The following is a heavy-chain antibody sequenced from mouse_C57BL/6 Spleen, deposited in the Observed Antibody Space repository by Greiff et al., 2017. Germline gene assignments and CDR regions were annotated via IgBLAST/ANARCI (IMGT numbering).Heavy chain of an antibody. CDR3: ARGGYGSRYFDV. CDR1: GYAFSSYW. J-gene: IGHJ1*03. D-gene: IGHD1-1*01. V-gene: IGHV1-80*01. CDR2: IYPGDGDT. Sequence: VQLQQSGAELVKPGASVKISCKASGYAFSSYWMNWVKQRPGKGLEWIGQIYPGDGDTNYNGKFKGKATLTADKSSSTAYMQLSSLTSEDSAVYFCARGGYGSRYFDVWGTGTTVTVSS.